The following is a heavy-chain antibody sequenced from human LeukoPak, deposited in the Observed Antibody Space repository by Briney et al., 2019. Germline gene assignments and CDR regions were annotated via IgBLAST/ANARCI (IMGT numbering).Heavy chain of an antibody. CDR2: ISSSSSYI. CDR3: AKHDYYYYGMDI. J-gene: IGHJ6*02. Sequence: GGSLRLSCAASGFTFSSYSMNWVRQAPGKGLEWVSSISSSSSYIYYADSVKGRFTISRDNSKNTLYLQMNSLRAEDTAVYYCAKHDYYYYGMDIWGQGTTVTVSS. D-gene: IGHD3-3*01. V-gene: IGHV3-21*01. CDR1: GFTFSSYS.